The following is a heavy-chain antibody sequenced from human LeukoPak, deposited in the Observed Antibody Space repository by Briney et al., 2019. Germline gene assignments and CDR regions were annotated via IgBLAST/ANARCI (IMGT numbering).Heavy chain of an antibody. CDR3: ARDCGSYNPHIADI. CDR2: IYYSGST. D-gene: IGHD1-26*01. J-gene: IGHJ3*02. CDR1: GGSISSYY. V-gene: IGHV4-59*01. Sequence: SETLSLTCTVSGGSISSYYWSWIRQPPGKGLEWIGYIYYSGSTNYNPSLKSRVTISVDTSKNQFSLKLSSVTAADTAVYYCARDCGSYNPHIADIWGQGTMVTVSS.